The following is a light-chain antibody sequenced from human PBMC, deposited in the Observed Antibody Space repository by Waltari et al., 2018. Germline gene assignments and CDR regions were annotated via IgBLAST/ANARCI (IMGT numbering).Light chain of an antibody. V-gene: IGKV4-1*01. CDR1: QNLLYSSDNKNY. CDR2: WAS. J-gene: IGKJ2*01. CDR3: QQYYSTMYT. Sequence: DIVMTQSPDSLGVSLGERATINCKSSQNLLYSSDNKNYLAWYQQKPGQPPKLLISWASTRESGVPDRFSGGGSGTDFTLTISSLQAEDVAVYYCQQYYSTMYTFGHGTKLEIK.